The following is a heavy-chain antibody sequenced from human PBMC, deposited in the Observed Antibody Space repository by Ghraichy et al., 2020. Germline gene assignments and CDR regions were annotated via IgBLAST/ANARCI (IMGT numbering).Heavy chain of an antibody. CDR2: IYYTGTT. CDR1: GDSIGTGDYY. J-gene: IGHJ4*02. CDR3: ARDKSYGSGSLPIY. V-gene: IGHV4-30-4*01. D-gene: IGHD3-10*01. Sequence: SQTLSLTCTVSGDSIGTGDYYWSWIRQPPGKGLEWMGYIYYTGTTYYNPSLKSRLTISVVTSKNQFSLRLESVTAADTAVYYCARDKSYGSGSLPIYWGQGILVTVSS.